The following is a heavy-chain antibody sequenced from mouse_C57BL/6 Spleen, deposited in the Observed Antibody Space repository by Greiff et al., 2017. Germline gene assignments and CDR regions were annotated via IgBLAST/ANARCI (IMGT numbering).Heavy chain of an antibody. V-gene: IGHV1-52*01. J-gene: IGHJ2*01. D-gene: IGHD1-1*01. CDR3: AVYYGSSPPYYFDY. CDR1: GYTFTSYW. Sequence: HPGAELVRPGSSVKLSCKASGYTFTSYWMHWVKQRPIQGLEWIGNIDPSDSETHYNQKFKDKATLTVDKSSSTAYMQLSSLTSEDSAVYYCAVYYGSSPPYYFDYWGQGTTLTVSS. CDR2: IDPSDSET.